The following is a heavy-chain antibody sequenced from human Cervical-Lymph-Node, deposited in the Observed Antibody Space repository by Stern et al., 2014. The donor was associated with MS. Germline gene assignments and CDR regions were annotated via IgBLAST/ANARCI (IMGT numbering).Heavy chain of an antibody. CDR1: GGSISSGSYY. V-gene: IGHV4-61*02. D-gene: IGHD2-21*02. CDR2: IYSTGST. CDR3: ARDPPLTLKGAFDI. Sequence: VQLQEWGPGLVKPSQTLSLTCTVSGGSISSGSYYWTWIRQPAGEGLEWIGHIYSTGSTKYNPSLKRRVTISGDTSKNQFSLKLRSVTAADTAVYYCARDPPLTLKGAFDIWGQGTMVTVSS. J-gene: IGHJ3*02.